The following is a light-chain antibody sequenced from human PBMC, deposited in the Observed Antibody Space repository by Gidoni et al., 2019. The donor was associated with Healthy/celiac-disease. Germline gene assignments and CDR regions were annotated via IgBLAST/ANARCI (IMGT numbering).Light chain of an antibody. CDR2: WAS. Sequence: DIVLTQSPYSLALSLGDRATINCKSSQSVLFSSNNKNYLAWYQQKPGQPPKLLIYWASTRESGVPDRFSGSGSGTDFTLTISSLQAEDVAVYYCQQYYSTPYTFGQGTKLEIK. V-gene: IGKV4-1*01. CDR3: QQYYSTPYT. CDR1: QSVLFSSNNKNY. J-gene: IGKJ2*01.